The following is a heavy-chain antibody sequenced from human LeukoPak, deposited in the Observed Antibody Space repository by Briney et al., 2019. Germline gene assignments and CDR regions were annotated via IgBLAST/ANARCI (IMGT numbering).Heavy chain of an antibody. V-gene: IGHV4-34*01. D-gene: IGHD2-2*03. J-gene: IGHJ4*02. CDR1: GGSFSGYY. CDR3: ARVDIVVVPAATKRGPFDY. CDR2: INHSGST. Sequence: SETLSLTCAVYGGSFSGYYWSWIRQPPGKGLEWIGEINHSGSTNYNPSLKSRVTISVDTSKNQFSLKLSSATAADTAVYYCARVDIVVVPAATKRGPFDYWGQGTLVTVSS.